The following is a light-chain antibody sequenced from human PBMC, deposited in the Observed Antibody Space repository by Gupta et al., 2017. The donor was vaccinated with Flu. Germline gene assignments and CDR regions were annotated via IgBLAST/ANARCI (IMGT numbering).Light chain of an antibody. CDR3: LKDYSTPYT. J-gene: IGKJ2*01. V-gene: IGKV4-1*01. CDR2: CGS. CDR1: SSSFVSCNSLTY. Sequence: SLGGGPAINCYTYSSSFVSCNSLTYFAWYLQKPGQPPKMLIYCGSTRESGVPDRFSGRGSGTDFTLTISSLEAEDVGVYYCLKDYSTPYTFGRGTNLEVK.